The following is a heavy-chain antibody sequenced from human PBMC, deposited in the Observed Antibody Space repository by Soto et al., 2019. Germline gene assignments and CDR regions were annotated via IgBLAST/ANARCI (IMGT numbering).Heavy chain of an antibody. CDR3: ARGRGYCSGGSCPYFDY. V-gene: IGHV4-34*01. D-gene: IGHD2-15*01. CDR2: INHSGST. CDR1: GGSFSGYY. J-gene: IGHJ4*02. Sequence: SETLSLTCAVYGGSFSGYYWSWIRQPPGKGLEWIGEINHSGSTNYNPSLKSRVTISVDTSKNQFSLKLSSVTAADTAVYYCARGRGYCSGGSCPYFDYWGQGILVTVSS.